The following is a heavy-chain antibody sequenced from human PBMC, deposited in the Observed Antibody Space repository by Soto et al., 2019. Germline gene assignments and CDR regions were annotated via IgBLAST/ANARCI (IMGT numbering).Heavy chain of an antibody. J-gene: IGHJ6*02. CDR3: ARDCGGSSWETKVCCMHV. CDR1: GFTFSSYS. V-gene: IGHV3-21*01. CDR2: ISSSSSYI. Sequence: PGGSLRHSSAASGFTFSSYSMNWVRQAPGKGLEWVSSISSSSSYIYYADSVKGRFTISRDNAKNSLYLQMNRLRAEDTAVYYCARDCGGSSWETKVCCMHVRGQGTRVTV. D-gene: IGHD6-13*01.